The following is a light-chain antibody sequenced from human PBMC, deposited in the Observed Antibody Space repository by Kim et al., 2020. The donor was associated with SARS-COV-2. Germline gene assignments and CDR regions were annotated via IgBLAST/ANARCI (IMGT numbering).Light chain of an antibody. CDR1: QSVSNK. J-gene: IGKJ2*01. CDR3: RQYHNLPYT. CDR2: WSS. Sequence: DIVMTQYPDSLAVSLGERATVNCKSSQSVSNKLVWYQQKPGQPPKLLIRWSSDRESGVPDRFSGSWSGTDFTLTISSLQAEDVAVYYCRQYHNLPYTLGQGTKQEI. V-gene: IGKV4-1*01.